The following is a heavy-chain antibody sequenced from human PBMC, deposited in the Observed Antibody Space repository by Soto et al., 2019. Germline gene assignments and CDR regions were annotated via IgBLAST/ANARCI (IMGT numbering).Heavy chain of an antibody. CDR3: AKDPCSSTSCSRGGYFDY. D-gene: IGHD2-2*01. V-gene: IGHV3-23*01. CDR2: ISCSGGST. J-gene: IGHJ4*02. Sequence: EVQLLESGGGLVQPGGSLRLSCAASGFTFSSYAMSWVRQAPGKGLDWVSAISCSGGSTYYADSVKGRFTISRDNSKNTLYLQMNSLRAEDTAVYYCAKDPCSSTSCSRGGYFDYWGQGTLVTVSS. CDR1: GFTFSSYA.